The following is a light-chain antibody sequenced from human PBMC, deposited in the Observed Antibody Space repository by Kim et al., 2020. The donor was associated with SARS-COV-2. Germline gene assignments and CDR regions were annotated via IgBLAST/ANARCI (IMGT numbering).Light chain of an antibody. J-gene: IGKJ1*01. V-gene: IGKV1-5*03. CDR1: QTIKTL. CDR2: EAS. CDR3: QEYIWGGS. Sequence: DIQMTQSPSTLSASVGDSVTIACRASQTIKTLLTWYQQKSGKAPNLLIYEASTLERGVPSRFTGSGSGTEFTLTISSLQPDDFATYYSQEYIWGGSFGQGNKVDNK.